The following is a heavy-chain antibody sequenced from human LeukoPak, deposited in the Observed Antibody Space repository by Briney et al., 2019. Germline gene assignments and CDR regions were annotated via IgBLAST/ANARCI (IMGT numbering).Heavy chain of an antibody. CDR2: INHSGST. Sequence: PSETLSLTCAVYGGSFSGYYWSWLRQPPGKGLEWIGEINHSGSTNYNPSLKSRVTISVDTSKNQFSLKLSSVTAADTAVYYCARHPRGYSSGWFRSYYFDYWGQGTLVTVSS. J-gene: IGHJ4*02. V-gene: IGHV4-34*01. CDR1: GGSFSGYY. CDR3: ARHPRGYSSGWFRSYYFDY. D-gene: IGHD6-19*01.